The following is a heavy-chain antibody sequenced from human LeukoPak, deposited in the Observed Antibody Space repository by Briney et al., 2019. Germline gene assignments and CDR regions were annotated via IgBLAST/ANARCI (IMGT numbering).Heavy chain of an antibody. CDR1: GGSISGYY. V-gene: IGHV4-59*08. D-gene: IGHD5-24*01. CDR3: ARRVREMATINWYFDF. J-gene: IGHJ2*01. Sequence: KPSETLSLTCTVSGGSISGYYWSWFRQPPGKGLEWIGYIYSSGSSNYNPPLQSRLTISVDPSKNQFSLKLSSVSAADTAVYYCARRVREMATINWYFDFWGRGTVVTVSS. CDR2: IYSSGSS.